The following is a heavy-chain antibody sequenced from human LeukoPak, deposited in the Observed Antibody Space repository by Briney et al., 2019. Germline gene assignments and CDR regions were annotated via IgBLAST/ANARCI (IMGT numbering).Heavy chain of an antibody. V-gene: IGHV3-74*01. D-gene: IGHD2-2*01. CDR2: INNDGSST. CDR3: ARAYPYCSSNICYSDY. CDR1: GLTFNRYW. J-gene: IGHJ4*02. Sequence: GGSLRLSCAASGLTFNRYWMHWVRQAPGKGLVWVSRINNDGSSTTYADSVRGRFTISRDNAKNTLYLQMNSLRVEDTAVYYCARAYPYCSSNICYSDYWGQGTLVTVSS.